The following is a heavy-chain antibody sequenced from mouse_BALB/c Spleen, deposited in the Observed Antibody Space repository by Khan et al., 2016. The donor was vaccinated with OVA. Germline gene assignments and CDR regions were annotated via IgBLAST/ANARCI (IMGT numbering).Heavy chain of an antibody. J-gene: IGHJ3*01. CDR1: GYTFTIYT. Sequence: QVQLQQSGAELARPGASVKMSCKASGYTFTIYTMHWVKQRPGQGLEWIGYINPSSGYTNYNQKFKDKATLTADKSSSTAYMQLSSLTSEDSAVYDCARSVGIDYYGSSSPAWFAYWGQGTLVTVSA. CDR3: ARSVGIDYYGSSSPAWFAY. CDR2: INPSSGYT. D-gene: IGHD1-1*01. V-gene: IGHV1-4*01.